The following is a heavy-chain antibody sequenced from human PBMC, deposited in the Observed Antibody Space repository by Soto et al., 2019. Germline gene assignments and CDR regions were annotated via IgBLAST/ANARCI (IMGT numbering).Heavy chain of an antibody. CDR3: ARPLSYYDSRGYYGY. CDR2: ISSSSYI. V-gene: IGHV3-21*01. J-gene: IGHJ4*02. CDR1: GFSFSSYS. Sequence: PGGSLRLSCAASGFSFSSYSMNWVRQAPGKGLEWVSSISSSSYIYYADSVKGRFTISRDNAKNSLYLQMNSLRAEDTAVYYCARPLSYYDSRGYYGYWGLGTLVTVSS. D-gene: IGHD3-22*01.